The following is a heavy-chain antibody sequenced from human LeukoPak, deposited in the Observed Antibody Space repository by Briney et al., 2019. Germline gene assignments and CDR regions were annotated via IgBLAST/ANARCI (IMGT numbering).Heavy chain of an antibody. D-gene: IGHD5-12*01. CDR1: GGSISGYY. Sequence: ASETLSLTCTVSGGSISGYYWSWIRQPPGKGLEWIGYIYYSGSTNYNPSLKSRVTISVDTSKNQFSLKLSSVTAADTAVYYCARVVGSGYLNWGQGTLVTVSS. CDR3: ARVVGSGYLN. CDR2: IYYSGST. J-gene: IGHJ4*02. V-gene: IGHV4-59*01.